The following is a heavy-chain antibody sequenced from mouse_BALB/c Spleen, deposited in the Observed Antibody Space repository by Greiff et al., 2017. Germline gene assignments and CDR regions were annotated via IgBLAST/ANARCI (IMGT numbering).Heavy chain of an antibody. V-gene: IGHV10S3*01. CDR1: GFTFNTNA. CDR2: IRSKSNNYAT. CDR3: VREYWGGGFDY. Sequence: TGGGLVQPKGSLKLSCAASGFTFNTNAMNWVRQAPGKGLEWVARIRSKSNNYATYYADSVKDRFTISRDDSQSMLYLQMNNLKTEDTAMYYCVREYWGGGFDYWGQGTTLTVSS. J-gene: IGHJ2*01. D-gene: IGHD4-1*01.